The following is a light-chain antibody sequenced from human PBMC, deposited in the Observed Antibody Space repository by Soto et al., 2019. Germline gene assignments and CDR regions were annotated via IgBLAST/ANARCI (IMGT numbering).Light chain of an antibody. CDR3: CSYAGRSTPYV. J-gene: IGLJ1*01. V-gene: IGLV2-11*01. CDR1: SSDVGRYNY. Sequence: QSVLTQPRSVSGSPGQSVTISCTGTSSDVGRYNYVSWYQQLPGKAPKLIIYDVTKRPSGVPDRFSGSKSGNTASLTISGLQADDEADYYCCSYAGRSTPYVFGTGTMVTVL. CDR2: DVT.